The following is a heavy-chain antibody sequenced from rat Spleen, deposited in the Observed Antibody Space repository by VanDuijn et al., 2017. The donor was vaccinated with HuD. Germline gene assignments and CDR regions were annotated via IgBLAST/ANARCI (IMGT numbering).Heavy chain of an antibody. CDR1: GFTFSDYN. CDR2: IIYDDSRT. J-gene: IGHJ2*01. Sequence: EVQLVESGGGLVQPGRSLKLSCAASGFTFSDYNMAWVRQPPKKGLEWVATIIYDDSRTYYRDSVKGRFTISRDNAKSTLFLQMDSLRSEDTATYYCARGGMLRPFFFDHWGQGVMVPVSS. CDR3: ARGGMLRPFFFDH. V-gene: IGHV5S10*01. D-gene: IGHD1-6*01.